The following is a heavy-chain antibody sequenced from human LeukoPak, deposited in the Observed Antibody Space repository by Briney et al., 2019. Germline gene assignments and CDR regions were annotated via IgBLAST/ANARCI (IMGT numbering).Heavy chain of an antibody. D-gene: IGHD6-13*01. CDR3: ASASRLTRYSSSYEDY. CDR1: GYTFTSYD. CDR2: MNPNSGNK. V-gene: IGHV1-8*01. J-gene: IGHJ4*02. Sequence: ASVKVSCKASGYTFTSYDVNWVRQATGQGLERMGWMNPNSGNKGYAQKFQGRVTMTRNTSISTAYMELSSLRSEDTAVYYCASASRLTRYSSSYEDYWGQGTLVTVSS.